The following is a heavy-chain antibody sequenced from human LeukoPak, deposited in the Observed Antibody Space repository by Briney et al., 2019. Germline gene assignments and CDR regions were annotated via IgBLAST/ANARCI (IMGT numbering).Heavy chain of an antibody. J-gene: IGHJ4*02. CDR3: ARLQARYYYDSSGYYYGPCYYFDY. CDR2: IKQVGSGK. D-gene: IGHD3-22*01. CDR1: GFTFSSYW. V-gene: IGHV3-7*01. Sequence: PGGSLRLSCAASGFTFSSYWMSWVRQAPGKGLEWVANIKQVGSGKYYVDSVKGRFTISRDNAKNSLYLQMNSLRAEDTAVYYCARLQARYYYDSSGYYYGPCYYFDYWGQGTLVTVSS.